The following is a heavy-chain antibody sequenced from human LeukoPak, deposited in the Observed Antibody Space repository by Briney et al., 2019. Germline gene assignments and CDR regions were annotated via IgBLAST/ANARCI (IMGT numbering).Heavy chain of an antibody. V-gene: IGHV3-30*02. D-gene: IGHD5-18*01. J-gene: IGHJ4*02. CDR1: GFTFSSYG. Sequence: GGSLRLSCAASGFTFSSYGMHWVRQAPGKGLEWVAFIRYDGSNKYYADSVKGRFTISRDNSKNTLYLQMNSLRAEDTAVYYCAKDLGYSYGFIDYWGQGTLVTVSS. CDR3: AKDLGYSYGFIDY. CDR2: IRYDGSNK.